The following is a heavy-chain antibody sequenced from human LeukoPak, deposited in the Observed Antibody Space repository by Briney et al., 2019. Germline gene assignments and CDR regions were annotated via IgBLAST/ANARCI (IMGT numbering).Heavy chain of an antibody. Sequence: PGRSLRLSCAASGFTFSSYAMHRVRQAPGKGLEWVAVISYDGSNEYYADSVKGRFTISRDNPKNTLYLQMDSLRAEDTTVYYCAREGLYSSTLTAFDIWGQGTMVTVSS. CDR2: ISYDGSNE. CDR1: GFTFSSYA. J-gene: IGHJ3*02. CDR3: AREGLYSSTLTAFDI. V-gene: IGHV3-30*04. D-gene: IGHD6-13*01.